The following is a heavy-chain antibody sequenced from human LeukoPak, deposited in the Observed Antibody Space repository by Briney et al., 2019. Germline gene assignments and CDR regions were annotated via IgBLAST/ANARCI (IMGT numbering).Heavy chain of an antibody. CDR3: ARQTGSGLFILP. V-gene: IGHV4-39*01. D-gene: IGHD3/OR15-3a*01. Sequence: SETLSLTCTVSGDSITITNYYWGWIRQPPGKGLEWIGSIYYSGNTYNNPSLKSQVSISIDTSKNQFSLRLTSVTAADTAVYYCARQTGSGLFILPGGQGTLVTVSS. J-gene: IGHJ4*02. CDR1: GDSITITNYY. CDR2: IYYSGNT.